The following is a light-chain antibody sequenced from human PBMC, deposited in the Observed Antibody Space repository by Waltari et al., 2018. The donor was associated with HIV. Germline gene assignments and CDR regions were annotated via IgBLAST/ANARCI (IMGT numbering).Light chain of an antibody. CDR3: QVWDSSSDHYV. CDR1: NIGVKS. J-gene: IGLJ1*01. Sequence: SYVLTQPPSVSVSPGQTARITCGGINIGVKSVHWYQQKPGQSPVLVVYDDSDRPSGIPERFSGSNSGNTATLTISRVEAGDEADYYCQVWDSSSDHYVFGTGTKVTVL. V-gene: IGLV3-21*02. CDR2: DDS.